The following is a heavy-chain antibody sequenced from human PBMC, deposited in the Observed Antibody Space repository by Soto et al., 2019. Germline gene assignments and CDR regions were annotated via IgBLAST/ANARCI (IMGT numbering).Heavy chain of an antibody. J-gene: IGHJ4*02. CDR1: GFTFTDHY. Sequence: EVQLVESGGGLVQPGGSLTLSCAASGFTFTDHYFDWVRQAPGKGLEWVGRIRNKPNSYTTEYAASVKGRFTISRDDSKTSLYLQMNSLQTEDTAVYYCARLSYSSAWYIDYWGQGTLVTVSS. CDR2: IRNKPNSYTT. V-gene: IGHV3-72*01. D-gene: IGHD6-19*01. CDR3: ARLSYSSAWYIDY.